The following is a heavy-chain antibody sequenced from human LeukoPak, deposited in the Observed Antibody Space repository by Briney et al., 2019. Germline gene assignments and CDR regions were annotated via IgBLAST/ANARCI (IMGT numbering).Heavy chain of an antibody. D-gene: IGHD6-19*01. J-gene: IGHJ5*02. CDR3: ARDRVEYSTGWYMSS. CDR1: GFTFSTYG. V-gene: IGHV3-33*01. CDR2: IWYDGRNK. Sequence: GGSLRLSCTASGFTFSTYGMYWVRQAPGKGLEWVAVIWYDGRNKYYADSVKGRFIISRDNSKNTLFLQMNSLRAEDTAVYYCARDRVEYSTGWYMSSWGQGTLVTVSS.